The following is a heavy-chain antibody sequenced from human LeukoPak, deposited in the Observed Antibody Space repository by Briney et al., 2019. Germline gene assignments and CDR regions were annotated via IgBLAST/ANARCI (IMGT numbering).Heavy chain of an antibody. D-gene: IGHD3-10*01. Sequence: SETLSLTCTVSGGSISSYYWSWIRQPAGKGLEWIGRIYTSGSTNYNPSLESRVTMSVDTSKNQFSLKLSSVTAADTAVYYCARDSYYYGSGSLFDYWGQGTLVTVSS. J-gene: IGHJ4*02. CDR2: IYTSGST. V-gene: IGHV4-4*07. CDR3: ARDSYYYGSGSLFDY. CDR1: GGSISSYY.